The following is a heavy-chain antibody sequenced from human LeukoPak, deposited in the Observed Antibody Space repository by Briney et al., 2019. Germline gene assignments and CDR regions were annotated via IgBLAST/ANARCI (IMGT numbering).Heavy chain of an antibody. Sequence: SVKVSCKASGYTFTDYYMHWLLQAPGQGLEWMGWISAYNGNTNYAQKFQDRFTMTTDTSTSTAYMELRSLRSDDTAVYYCGRARYQPLLGDYWGQGTLVTVSS. V-gene: IGHV1-18*04. CDR2: ISAYNGNT. CDR1: GYTFTDYY. CDR3: GRARYQPLLGDY. D-gene: IGHD2-2*01. J-gene: IGHJ4*02.